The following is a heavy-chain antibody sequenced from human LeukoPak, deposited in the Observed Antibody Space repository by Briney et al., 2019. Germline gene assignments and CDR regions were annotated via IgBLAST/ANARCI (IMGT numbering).Heavy chain of an antibody. CDR2: IYYSGST. V-gene: IGHV4-30-4*01. CDR3: ARGLVYYDSSGYYNLGYYFDY. D-gene: IGHD3-22*01. Sequence: PSETLSLTCTVSGGSISSGDYYWSWIRQPPGKGLEWIGYIYYSGSTYYNPSLKSRVTISVDTPKNQFSLKLSSVTAADTAVYYCARGLVYYDSSGYYNLGYYFDYWGQGTLVTVSS. J-gene: IGHJ4*02. CDR1: GGSISSGDYY.